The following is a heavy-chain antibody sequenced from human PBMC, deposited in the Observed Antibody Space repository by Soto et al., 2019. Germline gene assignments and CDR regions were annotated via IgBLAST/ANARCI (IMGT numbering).Heavy chain of an antibody. Sequence: EVQLVESGGGLVQPGGSLRLSCAASGFTVSSNYMSWVRQAPGKGLEWVSVIYSGGSTYYADSVKGRFTISRHNSKNPLYLQMNSPGAEDTAVYYCARVGDYGSGSYFGYWGQGTLVTVSS. CDR1: GFTVSSNY. D-gene: IGHD3-10*01. CDR3: ARVGDYGSGSYFGY. V-gene: IGHV3-53*04. CDR2: IYSGGST. J-gene: IGHJ4*02.